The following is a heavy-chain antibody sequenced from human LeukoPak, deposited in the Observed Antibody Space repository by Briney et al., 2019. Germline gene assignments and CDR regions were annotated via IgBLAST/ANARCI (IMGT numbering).Heavy chain of an antibody. D-gene: IGHD2-2*01. CDR1: GNYW. Sequence: TGGSLRLSCAASGNYWMHWVRQAPGKGLVWVSHINSDGSWTSYADSEKGRFTISKDNAKNTVYLQMNNLRAEDTAVYYCVSFYETYWGRGTLVTVSS. V-gene: IGHV3-74*01. CDR2: INSDGSWT. J-gene: IGHJ4*02. CDR3: VSFYETY.